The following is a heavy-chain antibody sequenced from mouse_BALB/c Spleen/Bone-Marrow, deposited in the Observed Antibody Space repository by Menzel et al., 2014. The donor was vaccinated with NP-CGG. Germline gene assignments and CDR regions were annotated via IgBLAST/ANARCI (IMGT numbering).Heavy chain of an antibody. D-gene: IGHD2-13*01. CDR1: GYTFTDYW. CDR2: IDTSYTYT. J-gene: IGHJ3*01. Sequence: QVHLQQPGAELVMPGASVKMSCKASGYTFTDYWIHWVKQRPGQGLEWIGAIDTSYTYTTYNQKFKGKATLTVDASSSTAYIQLSSLTSEDSAVYYCANIYYGDYGWFSYWGQGTLVTVSA. V-gene: IGHV1-69*01. CDR3: ANIYYGDYGWFSY.